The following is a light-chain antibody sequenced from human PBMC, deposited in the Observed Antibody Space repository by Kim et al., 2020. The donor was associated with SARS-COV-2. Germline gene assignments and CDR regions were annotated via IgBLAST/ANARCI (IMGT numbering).Light chain of an antibody. J-gene: IGLJ3*02. CDR2: DVN. V-gene: IGLV2-14*03. CDR1: NGDIGRHDY. CDR3: SSLSGGGTVRL. Sequence: QSALTQPASVSGSPGQSITIFCTGSNGDIGRHDYVSWYQQHPGKAPKLIVYDVNKWPSGVSYRFSGSKSGNTASLTISGLQAEDEADYYCSSLSGGGTVRLFGGGTQLTVL.